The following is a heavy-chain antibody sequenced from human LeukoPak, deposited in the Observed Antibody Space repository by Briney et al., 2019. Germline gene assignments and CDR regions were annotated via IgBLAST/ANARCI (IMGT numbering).Heavy chain of an antibody. V-gene: IGHV4-4*07. J-gene: IGHJ4*02. Sequence: SETLSLTCTVSGGSTSSYYWSWIRQPAGKGLEWIGRIYTSGSTNYSPSLKSRVTMSVDTSKNQFSLKLSSVTAADTAVYYCARNGRLQSVDYWGPGTLVTVSS. D-gene: IGHD5-24*01. CDR1: GGSTSSYY. CDR3: ARNGRLQSVDY. CDR2: IYTSGST.